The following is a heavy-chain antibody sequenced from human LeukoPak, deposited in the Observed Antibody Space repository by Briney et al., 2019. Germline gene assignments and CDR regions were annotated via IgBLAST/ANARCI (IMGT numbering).Heavy chain of an antibody. CDR2: ISYDGSNK. D-gene: IGHD2-2*01. Sequence: GGSLRLSCAASGFTFSSNGMHWVRQAPGKGLEWVAVISYDGSNKYYADSVKGRFTISRDNSKNTLYLQMNSLRAEDTAVYYCAKCKVPAATYYYYYYGMDVWGKGTTVTVSS. J-gene: IGHJ6*04. CDR1: GFTFSSNG. V-gene: IGHV3-30*18. CDR3: AKCKVPAATYYYYYYGMDV.